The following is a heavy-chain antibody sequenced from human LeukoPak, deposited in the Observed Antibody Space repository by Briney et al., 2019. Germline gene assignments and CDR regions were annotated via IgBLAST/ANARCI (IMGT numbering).Heavy chain of an antibody. Sequence: PSETLSLTCAVSGYSISSGYYWGWIRQPPGKGLEWIGSIYHSGSTYYNPSLKSRVTISVDTSKNQFSLKLSSVTAADTAVYYCARDHGGITMVRGVIKDDAFDIWGQGTMVTVSS. V-gene: IGHV4-38-2*02. CDR1: GYSISSGYY. CDR3: ARDHGGITMVRGVIKDDAFDI. CDR2: IYHSGST. D-gene: IGHD3-10*01. J-gene: IGHJ3*02.